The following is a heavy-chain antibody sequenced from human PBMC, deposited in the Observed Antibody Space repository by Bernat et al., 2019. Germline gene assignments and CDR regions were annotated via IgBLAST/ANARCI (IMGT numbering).Heavy chain of an antibody. Sequence: QVQLQESGPGLVKPSQTLSLTCTVSGGSISSSSYYWGWIRQPPGKGLEWIGSIYYSGSTYYNPSLKSRVTISVDTSKNQFSLKLSSVTAADTAVYYCARNIVATSDFDYWGQGTLVTVSS. D-gene: IGHD5-12*01. V-gene: IGHV4-39*01. J-gene: IGHJ4*02. CDR1: GGSISSSSYY. CDR2: IYYSGST. CDR3: ARNIVATSDFDY.